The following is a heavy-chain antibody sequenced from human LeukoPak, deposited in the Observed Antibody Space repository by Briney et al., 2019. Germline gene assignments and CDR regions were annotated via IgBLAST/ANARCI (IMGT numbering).Heavy chain of an antibody. CDR1: GGSFSGYY. J-gene: IGHJ4*02. CDR2: INHSGRT. Sequence: KPSETLSLTCAVYGGSFSGYYWSWIRQPPGKGLEWIGEINHSGRTNYNPSLKSRVTISVDTSKNQFSLKLSSVSAADTAVYYCARDPYGGYFDYWGQGTLVTVSS. V-gene: IGHV4-34*01. CDR3: ARDPYGGYFDY. D-gene: IGHD3-10*01.